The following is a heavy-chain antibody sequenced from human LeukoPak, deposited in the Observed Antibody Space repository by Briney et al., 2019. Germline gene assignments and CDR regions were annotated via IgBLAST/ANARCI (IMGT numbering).Heavy chain of an antibody. CDR3: ARDSASYCSGGSCYPPMLDY. V-gene: IGHV3-33*01. J-gene: IGHJ4*02. D-gene: IGHD2-15*01. CDR2: IWNDGSNK. CDR1: GFTFSSYG. Sequence: GGSLRLSCAASGFTFSSYGMHWVRQAPGKGLEWVAVIWNDGSNKYYADSVKGRFTISRDNSKNTLYLQMNSLRAEDTAVYYCARDSASYCSGGSCYPPMLDYWGQGTLVTVSS.